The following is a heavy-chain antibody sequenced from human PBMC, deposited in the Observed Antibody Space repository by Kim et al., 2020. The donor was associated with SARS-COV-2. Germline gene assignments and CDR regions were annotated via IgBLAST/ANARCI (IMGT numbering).Heavy chain of an antibody. J-gene: IGHJ6*02. CDR3: ARLLVGIAAAGTGSRYYYYGMDV. D-gene: IGHD6-13*01. CDR1: GGSISSSSYY. V-gene: IGHV4-39*01. Sequence: SETLSLTCPVSGGSISSSSYYWGWIRQPPGKGLEWIGSIYYSGSTYYNPSLKSRVTISVDTSKNQFSLKLSSVTAADTAVYYCARLLVGIAAAGTGSRYYYYGMDVWGQVTTVTVSS. CDR2: IYYSGST.